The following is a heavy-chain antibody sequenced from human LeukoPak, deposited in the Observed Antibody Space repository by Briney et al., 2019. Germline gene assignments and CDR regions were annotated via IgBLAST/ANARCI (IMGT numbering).Heavy chain of an antibody. CDR2: ISSSGSTI. D-gene: IGHD1-26*01. J-gene: IGHJ3*02. V-gene: IGHV3-48*03. Sequence: GGSLRLSCAASGFTFSSYEMNWVRQAPGKGLEWVSYISSSGSTIYYADSVKGRFTISRDNAKNSLYLQMNSLRAEDTAVYYCARAPKIVGALDIWGQGTMVTVSS. CDR1: GFTFSSYE. CDR3: ARAPKIVGALDI.